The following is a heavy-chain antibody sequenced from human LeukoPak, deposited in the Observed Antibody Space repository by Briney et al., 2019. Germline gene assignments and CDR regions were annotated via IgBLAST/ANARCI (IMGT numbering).Heavy chain of an antibody. J-gene: IGHJ6*02. D-gene: IGHD5-24*01. Sequence: GALRLSCAASGFNFDTSAVNWVRQAPGKGLQWVAYISFGSRSLYYADSVRGRFTISRDDATRSVYLQMTSLRHEDTGVYYCARVWQLGVWGQGTTVTVSS. CDR1: GFNFDTSA. V-gene: IGHV3-48*02. CDR2: ISFGSRSL. CDR3: ARVWQLGV.